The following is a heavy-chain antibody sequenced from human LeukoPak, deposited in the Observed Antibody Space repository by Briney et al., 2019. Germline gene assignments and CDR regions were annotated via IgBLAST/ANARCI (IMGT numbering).Heavy chain of an antibody. J-gene: IGHJ4*02. CDR2: ISSSSSYI. V-gene: IGHV3-21*01. Sequence: GGSLRLSCAASGFTFSSYSMNWVRQAPGKGLEWVSSISSSSSYIYYADSVEGRFTISRDNAKNSLYLQMNSLRAEDTAVYYCARGGPQLGVDYWGQGTLVTVSS. CDR3: ARGGPQLGVDY. D-gene: IGHD1-1*01. CDR1: GFTFSSYS.